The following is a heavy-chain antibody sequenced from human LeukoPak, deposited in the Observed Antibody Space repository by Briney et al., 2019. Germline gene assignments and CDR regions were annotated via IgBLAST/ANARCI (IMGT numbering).Heavy chain of an antibody. D-gene: IGHD5-18*01. V-gene: IGHV3-30*02. Sequence: GGSLRLSCAASGFTFSSYAMSWVRQAPGRGLDWVAFIWYDGSNKYYADSVKGRFTISRDNSKNTLYLQMNSLRLEDTAVYYCAKSYTYGYDYWGQGTLVTVSS. CDR2: IWYDGSNK. J-gene: IGHJ4*02. CDR1: GFTFSSYA. CDR3: AKSYTYGYDY.